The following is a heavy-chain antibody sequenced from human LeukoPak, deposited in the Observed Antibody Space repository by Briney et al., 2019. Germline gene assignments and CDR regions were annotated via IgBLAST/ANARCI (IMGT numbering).Heavy chain of an antibody. Sequence: SETLSLTCTVSGGSISSSSYYWGWIRQPPGKGLEWIGSIYYSGSTYYNPSLKSRVTISVDTSKNQFSLQLNSVTPEDTAVYYCARGYSSGSKHFDYWGQGTLVTVSS. J-gene: IGHJ4*02. CDR2: IYYSGST. V-gene: IGHV4-39*07. CDR1: GGSISSSSYY. CDR3: ARGYSSGSKHFDY. D-gene: IGHD6-19*01.